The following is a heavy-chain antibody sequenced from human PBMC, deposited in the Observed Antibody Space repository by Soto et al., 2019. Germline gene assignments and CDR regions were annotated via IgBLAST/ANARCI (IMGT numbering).Heavy chain of an antibody. CDR1: GGSISSGGYY. Sequence: QVQLQESGPGLVKPSQTLSLTCTVSGGSISSGGYYWSWIRQHPGKGLEWIGYIYYSGSTYYNPSLKSRVTISVDTSKNQFSLKLSSVIAADTAVYYCAREVVQNHYYDSSGYSDYWVQGTLVTVSS. D-gene: IGHD3-22*01. CDR3: AREVVQNHYYDSSGYSDY. J-gene: IGHJ4*02. V-gene: IGHV4-31*03. CDR2: IYYSGST.